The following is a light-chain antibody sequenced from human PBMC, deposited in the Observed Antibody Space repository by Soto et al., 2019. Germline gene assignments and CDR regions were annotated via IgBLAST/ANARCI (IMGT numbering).Light chain of an antibody. CDR3: CSYVGDPTVV. V-gene: IGLV2-11*01. CDR2: DVN. CDR1: NSDVGGYNY. Sequence: QSALTQPRSVSGSPGQSITISCTGTNSDVGGYNYVSWYQQYPGQAPKLIIYDVNKRPSGVPDRFSGSKSGNTASLTISGLQAEDEADYYCCSYVGDPTVVFGGGTKLTVL. J-gene: IGLJ2*01.